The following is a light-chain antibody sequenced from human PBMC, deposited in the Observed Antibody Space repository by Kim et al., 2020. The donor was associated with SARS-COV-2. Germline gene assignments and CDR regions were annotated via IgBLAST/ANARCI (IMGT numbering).Light chain of an antibody. CDR3: CSYAGSYSVA. V-gene: IGLV2-11*01. J-gene: IGLJ2*01. CDR1: SSDVGGYNY. CDR2: AVT. Sequence: QSVTISCTGTSSDVGGYNYVSWYQQHPTKAPKLMIYAVTRRPSGVPDRFSGSKSGNTASLTISGLQAEDEADYYCCSYAGSYSVAFGGGTKLTVL.